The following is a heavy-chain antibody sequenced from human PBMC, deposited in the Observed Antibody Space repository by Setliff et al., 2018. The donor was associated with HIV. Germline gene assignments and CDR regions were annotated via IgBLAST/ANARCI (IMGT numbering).Heavy chain of an antibody. CDR2: MSPSGGNA. Sequence: ASVKVSCKASGYTFTSYYIHWVRQAPGQGLEWMGVMSPSGGNATFAQKLQGRGTMTRETSTKTVYMELSSLRFEDTAVYYCARQKRGVDAFDIWGQGTMVTVSS. D-gene: IGHD3-10*01. J-gene: IGHJ3*02. CDR3: ARQKRGVDAFDI. CDR1: GYTFTSYY. V-gene: IGHV1-46*04.